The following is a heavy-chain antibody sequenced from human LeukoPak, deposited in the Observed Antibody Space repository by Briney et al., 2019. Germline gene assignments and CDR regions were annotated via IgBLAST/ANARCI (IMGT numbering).Heavy chain of an antibody. CDR3: AKVRDYGTGALDY. J-gene: IGHJ4*02. D-gene: IGHD3-10*01. Sequence: PGGSLRLSCAASGFTFSSYAMSWVRQAPGKGLEWVSAISGSGGSTYYADSVQGRFTISRDNSKNTLYLQMNSLRAEDTAVYYCAKVRDYGTGALDYWGQGTLVTVSS. CDR2: ISGSGGST. V-gene: IGHV3-23*01. CDR1: GFTFSSYA.